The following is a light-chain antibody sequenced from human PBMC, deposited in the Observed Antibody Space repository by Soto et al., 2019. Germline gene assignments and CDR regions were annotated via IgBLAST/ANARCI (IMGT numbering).Light chain of an antibody. J-gene: IGKJ1*01. CDR1: QSISTW. V-gene: IGKV1-5*03. CDR2: KAS. Sequence: DIQMTQSPSTLSASVGDRVTITCRASQSISTWLAWHQQKPGKAPKLLIYKASNLESGVPSRFSGSGSGTEFTLTIRSLQPDDFATYYCQQYNSYPWTFGQGTKVEIK. CDR3: QQYNSYPWT.